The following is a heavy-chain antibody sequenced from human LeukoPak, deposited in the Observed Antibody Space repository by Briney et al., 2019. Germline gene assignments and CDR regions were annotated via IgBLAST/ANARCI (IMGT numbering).Heavy chain of an antibody. J-gene: IGHJ6*02. CDR2: IYYSGST. Sequence: SETLSLTCTVSGGSISSYYWTWIRQPPGKGLEWIGYIYYSGSTTYNASLKSRVTISVDTSKNQFSLKLSSVTAADTAVYYCARVDTAMAQQIYYYYGMDVWGLGTTVTVSS. CDR1: GGSISSYY. D-gene: IGHD5-18*01. CDR3: ARVDTAMAQQIYYYYGMDV. V-gene: IGHV4-59*01.